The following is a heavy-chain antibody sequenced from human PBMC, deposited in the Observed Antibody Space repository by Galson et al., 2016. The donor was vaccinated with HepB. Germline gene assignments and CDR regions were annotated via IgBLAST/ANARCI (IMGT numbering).Heavy chain of an antibody. CDR1: NGSFNDHY. CDR2: INYAGNT. J-gene: IGHJ5*02. V-gene: IGHV4-34*01. Sequence: ETLSLTCGVYNGSFNDHYWSWLRQPPGKGLEWIGEINYAGNTKYNPSLKSRVTLSVDTSKKQFSLKLNSMTAADTAVYFCARVVVAATNWFDPWGQGTLVTVSS. D-gene: IGHD2-15*01. CDR3: ARVVVAATNWFDP.